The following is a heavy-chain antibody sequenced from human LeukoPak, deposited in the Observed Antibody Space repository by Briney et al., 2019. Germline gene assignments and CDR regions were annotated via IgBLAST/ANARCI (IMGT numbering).Heavy chain of an antibody. V-gene: IGHV7-4-1*02. CDR2: INTNTGNP. D-gene: IGHD6-19*01. CDR1: GYTFTSYA. Sequence: ASVKVSCKASGYTFTSYAMNWVRQAPGQGLEWMGWINTNTGNPTYAQGFTGRFVFSLDTSVSTAYLQISSLKAEDTAVYYCARDVESGWSNDAFDIWGQGTMVTVSS. CDR3: ARDVESGWSNDAFDI. J-gene: IGHJ3*02.